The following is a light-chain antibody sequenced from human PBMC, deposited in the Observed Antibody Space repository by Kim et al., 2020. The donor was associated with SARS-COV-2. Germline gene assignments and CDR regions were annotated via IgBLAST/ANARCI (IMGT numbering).Light chain of an antibody. CDR1: KMGGTY. CDR3: QAWDSSTAWV. CDR2: RER. V-gene: IGLV3-1*01. J-gene: IGLJ3*02. Sequence: SPGQTARCAGAGDKMGGTYTYCYQQTPRHAPVLVCYRERRPPSGVPERFSGANSGNTATLTISGTQTMDGADYYCQAWDSSTAWVFGGGTQLTVL.